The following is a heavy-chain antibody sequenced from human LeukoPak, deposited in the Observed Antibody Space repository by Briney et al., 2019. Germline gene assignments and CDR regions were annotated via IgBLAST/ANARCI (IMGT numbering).Heavy chain of an antibody. CDR2: IYPGDSDT. J-gene: IGHJ6*03. V-gene: IGHV5-51*01. CDR1: GYSFTSYW. CDR3: ARTGGTGTPDGYYYYYYMEV. Sequence: GESLKISCKGSGYSFTSYWIGWVRQMPGKGLEWMGIIYPGDSDTRYSPSFQGQVTISADKSISTAYLQWSSLKASDTAMYYCARTGGTGTPDGYYYYYYMEVWGKGTTVTVSS. D-gene: IGHD1-1*01.